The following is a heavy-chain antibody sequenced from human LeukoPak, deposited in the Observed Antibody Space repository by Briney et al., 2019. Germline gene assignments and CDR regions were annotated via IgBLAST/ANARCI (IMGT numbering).Heavy chain of an antibody. D-gene: IGHD5-24*01. J-gene: IGHJ4*02. CDR3: ARVGRRWRTFDC. Sequence: SETLSLTCAVSGYSISSGYYWGWIRQPPGKGLEWIGSIYHSGSTYYNPSLKSRVTISVDTSKNQFSLKLSSVTAADTAVYYCARVGRRWRTFDCWGQGTLVTVSS. CDR1: GYSISSGYY. CDR2: IYHSGST. V-gene: IGHV4-38-2*01.